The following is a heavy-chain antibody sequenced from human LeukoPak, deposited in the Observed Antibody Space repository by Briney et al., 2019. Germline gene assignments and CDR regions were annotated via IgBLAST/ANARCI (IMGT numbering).Heavy chain of an antibody. V-gene: IGHV3-74*01. CDR2: IKSDGSRI. CDR3: AFLPPGH. J-gene: IGHJ1*01. D-gene: IGHD3-3*01. Sequence: QPGGSLRLSRAASGFTFSDYWMDWVRQAPGRGLVWVSRIKSDGSRITYADSVRGRFTISRDNAKNTLYLQMNSLRAEDTAVYYCAFLPPGHWGQGTLVTVSS. CDR1: GFTFSDYW.